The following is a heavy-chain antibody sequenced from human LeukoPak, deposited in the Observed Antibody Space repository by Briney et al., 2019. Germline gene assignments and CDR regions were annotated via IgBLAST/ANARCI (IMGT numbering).Heavy chain of an antibody. CDR3: ARNYYDSSGYYIDQFYFDS. D-gene: IGHD3-22*01. CDR2: IFYTGNT. J-gene: IGHJ4*02. CDR1: GGSITSGNFY. V-gene: IGHV4-39*07. Sequence: SETLSLTCTVSGGSITSGNFYWGWIRQPPGKGLEWIGSIFYTGNTYYQPSLRGRLSISLDTSKNLFSLRLNSVTAADTAVYYCARNYYDSSGYYIDQFYFDSWGQGTLVTVSS.